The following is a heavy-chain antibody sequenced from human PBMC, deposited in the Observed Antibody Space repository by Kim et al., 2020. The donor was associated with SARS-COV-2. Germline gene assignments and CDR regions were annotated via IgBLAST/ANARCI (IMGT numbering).Heavy chain of an antibody. Sequence: SNNYNAAPRKGRFTISRDNSKNTLYLQMNSLRAEDTAVYYCARDLGGFDIWGQGTMVTVSS. J-gene: IGHJ3*02. CDR2: SNN. V-gene: IGHV3-33*01. CDR3: ARDLGGFDI.